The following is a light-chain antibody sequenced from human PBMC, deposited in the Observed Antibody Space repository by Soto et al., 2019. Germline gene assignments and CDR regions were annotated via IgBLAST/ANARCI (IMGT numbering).Light chain of an antibody. V-gene: IGLV1-44*01. Sequence: QSVLTQPPSASGTPGQRVTISCSGSSSNIGSNTVNWYQQLPGTAPKLLIYSNNQRPSGVPDRFSGSKSGTSASLAISGLQSEDEADYYCVAWDDSLNGYVFGPGPKVTVL. CDR2: SNN. J-gene: IGLJ1*01. CDR1: SSNIGSNT. CDR3: VAWDDSLNGYV.